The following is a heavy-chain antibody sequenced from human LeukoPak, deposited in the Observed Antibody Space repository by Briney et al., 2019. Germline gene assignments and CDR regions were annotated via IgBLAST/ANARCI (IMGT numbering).Heavy chain of an antibody. V-gene: IGHV4-39*01. Sequence: SETLSLTCTVSGGTISSTSYCWGWIRQPPGKGLEWIGSIHYSGSTYYNPSLKSRVTISVDTSKKQFSLKLSSVTAADTAVYYCARHDVYSTTWYGVDYWGQGTLVTVSS. D-gene: IGHD6-13*01. CDR3: ARHDVYSTTWYGVDY. J-gene: IGHJ4*02. CDR2: IHYSGST. CDR1: GGTISSTSYC.